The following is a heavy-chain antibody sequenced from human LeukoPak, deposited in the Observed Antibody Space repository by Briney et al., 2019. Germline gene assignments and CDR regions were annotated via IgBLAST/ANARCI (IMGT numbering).Heavy chain of an antibody. J-gene: IGHJ4*02. V-gene: IGHV4-59*01. CDR2: IYYTGST. Sequence: SETLSLTCTVSGGSINNYYWSWIRQPPGKGLEWIGYIYYTGSTNYNPSLKSRVTISLDTSKNQFSLKLSSVTAADTAVYYCARDSGTVWGQGTLVTVSS. CDR3: ARDSGTV. D-gene: IGHD2-8*02. CDR1: GGSINNYY.